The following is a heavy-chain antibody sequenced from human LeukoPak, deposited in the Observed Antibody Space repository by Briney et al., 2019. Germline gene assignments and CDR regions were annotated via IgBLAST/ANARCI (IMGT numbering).Heavy chain of an antibody. J-gene: IGHJ4*02. V-gene: IGHV1-69*01. CDR1: GGTLSSYA. CDR2: IIPIFGTA. Sequence: SVKVSCKASGGTLSSYAISWVRQAPGQGLEWMGGIIPIFGTANYAQKFQGRVTITADESTSTAYMELSSLRSEDTAVYYCASTMKTTVVTFLFDYWGQGTLVTVSS. D-gene: IGHD4-23*01. CDR3: ASTMKTTVVTFLFDY.